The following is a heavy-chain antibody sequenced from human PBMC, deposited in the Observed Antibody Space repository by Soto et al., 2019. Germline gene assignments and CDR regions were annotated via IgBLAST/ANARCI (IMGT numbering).Heavy chain of an antibody. CDR3: ARVRDNSVYDYEYSYATGGDAFDI. V-gene: IGHV4-34*01. CDR2: INHSGST. J-gene: IGHJ3*02. Sequence: QVQLQQWGAGLLKPSETLSLTCAVYGGSFSGYYWSWIRQPPGKGLEWIGEINHSGSTNYNPSLKSRVTISLDTSKNQFSLKLSSVTAADTAVYYCARVRDNSVYDYEYSYATGGDAFDIWGQGTMVTVSS. D-gene: IGHD5-12*01. CDR1: GGSFSGYY.